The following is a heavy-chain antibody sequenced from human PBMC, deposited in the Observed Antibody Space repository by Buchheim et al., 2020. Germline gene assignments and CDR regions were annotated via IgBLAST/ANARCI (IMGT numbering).Heavy chain of an antibody. CDR3: AKDRYFRGRITMIVVAGGPFGY. J-gene: IGHJ4*02. CDR2: IIPIFGTA. V-gene: IGHV1-69*06. Sequence: QVQLVQSGAEVKKPGSSVKVSCKASGGTFSSYAISWVRQAPGQGLEWMGGIIPIFGTANYAQKFQGRVTITADKSTSTAYMELSSLRSEDTAVYYCAKDRYFRGRITMIVVAGGPFGYWGQGTL. CDR1: GGTFSSYA. D-gene: IGHD3-22*01.